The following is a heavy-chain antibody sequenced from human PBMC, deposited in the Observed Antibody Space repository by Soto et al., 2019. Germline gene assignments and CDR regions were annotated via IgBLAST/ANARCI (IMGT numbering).Heavy chain of an antibody. CDR3: ARDNFGVWDLSWFAP. CDR2: ISAYNGNT. Sequence: GASVKVSCKASGYTFTSYGISWVRQAPGQGLEWMGWISAYNGNTNYAQKLQGRVTMTTDTSTSTAYMELRSLRSDDTAVYYCARDNFGVWDLSWFAPWGQGTLVTSPQ. CDR1: GYTFTSYG. V-gene: IGHV1-18*01. D-gene: IGHD1-26*01. J-gene: IGHJ5*02.